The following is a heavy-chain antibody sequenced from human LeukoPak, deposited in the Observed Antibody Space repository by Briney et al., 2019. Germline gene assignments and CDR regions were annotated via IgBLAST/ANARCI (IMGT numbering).Heavy chain of an antibody. CDR1: GFTFSSYS. CDR2: ISSSSYI. CDR3: AGPYGSGVDY. J-gene: IGHJ4*02. D-gene: IGHD3-10*01. Sequence: GGSLRLSCAASGFTFSSYSMNWVRQAPGKGLEWVSSISSSSYIYYADSVKGRLTISRDNAKNSLYLQMNSLRAEDTAVYYCAGPYGSGVDYWGQGTLVTVSS. V-gene: IGHV3-21*01.